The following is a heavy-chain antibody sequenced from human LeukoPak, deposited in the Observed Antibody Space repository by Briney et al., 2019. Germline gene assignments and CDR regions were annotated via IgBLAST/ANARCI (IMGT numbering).Heavy chain of an antibody. CDR3: ARDPESRYCTNGVCYKLFYYFDY. CDR1: GFTVSSYW. V-gene: IGHV3-7*01. CDR2: IKQDGSEK. J-gene: IGHJ4*02. D-gene: IGHD2-8*01. Sequence: PGGSLRLSCAAAGFTVSSYWMSWVRQAPGKGLGWVANIKQDGSEKYYVDSVKGRFTISRDNAKNSLCLQMNSLRAEDTAVYYCARDPESRYCTNGVCYKLFYYFDYWGQGTLVTVSS.